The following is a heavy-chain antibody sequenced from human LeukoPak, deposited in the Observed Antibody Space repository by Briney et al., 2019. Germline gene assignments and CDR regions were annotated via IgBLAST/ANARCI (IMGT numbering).Heavy chain of an antibody. Sequence: PGGSLRLSCAASGFTFSDYYMSWVRQAPGKGLEWVSLIYSGGSTYYADSVKGRFTISRDNSKNTLYLQMNSLRAEDTAVYYCARDGAAQEAFDIWGQGTMVTVSS. CDR2: IYSGGST. CDR1: GFTFSDYY. CDR3: ARDGAAQEAFDI. D-gene: IGHD2-15*01. J-gene: IGHJ3*02. V-gene: IGHV3-53*01.